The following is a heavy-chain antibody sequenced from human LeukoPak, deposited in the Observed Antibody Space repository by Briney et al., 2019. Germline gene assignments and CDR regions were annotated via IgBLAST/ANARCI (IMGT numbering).Heavy chain of an antibody. J-gene: IGHJ5*02. D-gene: IGHD2-2*01. CDR2: ISGSGGST. CDR1: GFTFSSYA. CDR3: AKGPVPAAANHLNWFDP. V-gene: IGHV3-23*01. Sequence: SGGSLRLSCAASGFTFSSYAMSWVRQAPGKGLEWVSAISGSGGSTYYADSVKGRFTISRDNSKNTLYLQMNSLRAEDTAVYYCAKGPVPAAANHLNWFDPWGQGTLVTVSS.